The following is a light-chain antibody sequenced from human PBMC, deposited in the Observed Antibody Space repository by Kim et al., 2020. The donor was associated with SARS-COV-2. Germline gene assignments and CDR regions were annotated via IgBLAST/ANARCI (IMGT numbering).Light chain of an antibody. V-gene: IGKV1-5*03. CDR2: KAS. CDR3: QQYDNY. J-gene: IGKJ2*01. CDR1: KSNSMW. Sequence: STLSASVGDRVIITCRASKSNSMWLAWYQQKPGKAPKLLISKASSLQSGVPSRFSGSGSGTEFTLTISSLQPDDFGTYYCQQYDNYFGQGTKLEIK.